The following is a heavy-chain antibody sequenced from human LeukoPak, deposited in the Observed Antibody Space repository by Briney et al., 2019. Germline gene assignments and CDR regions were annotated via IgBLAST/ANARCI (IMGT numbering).Heavy chain of an antibody. V-gene: IGHV1-18*01. CDR1: GYTFTSYG. Sequence: GASVKVSCKASGYTFTSYGISWVRQAPGQGLEWMGWISAYNGNTNYAQKLQGRVTMTRDTSISTAYMELSRLRSDDTAVYYCARDLVGAAYWFDPWGQGTLVTVSS. D-gene: IGHD1-26*01. CDR2: ISAYNGNT. CDR3: ARDLVGAAYWFDP. J-gene: IGHJ5*02.